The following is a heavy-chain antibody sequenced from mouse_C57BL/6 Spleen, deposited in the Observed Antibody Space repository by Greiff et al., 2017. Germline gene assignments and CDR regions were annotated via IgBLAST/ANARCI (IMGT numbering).Heavy chain of an antibody. CDR1: GYTFTSYW. V-gene: IGHV1-55*01. CDR3: AREDSNSP. CDR2: IYPGSGST. J-gene: IGHJ2*01. D-gene: IGHD2-5*01. Sequence: VQLQQPGAELVKPGASVKMSCKASGYTFTSYWLTWVKQRPGQGLEWIGDIYPGSGSTNYNEKFKRKATLTVDTSSSTAYMQLSSLTFEDSAVYYCAREDSNSPWGQGTTLTVSS.